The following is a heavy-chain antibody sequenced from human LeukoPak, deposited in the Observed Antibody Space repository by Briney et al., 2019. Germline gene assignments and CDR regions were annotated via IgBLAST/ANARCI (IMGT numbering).Heavy chain of an antibody. J-gene: IGHJ5*02. CDR1: GYTFTSYG. D-gene: IGHD3-22*01. Sequence: GASVKVSCKASGYTFTSYGISWVRQAPGQGLEWMGWISAYNGNTNYAQKLQGRVTMTTDTSTSTAYMELSSLRSEDTAVYYCARSDSSGYNWFDPWGQGTLVTVSS. CDR3: ARSDSSGYNWFDP. V-gene: IGHV1-18*01. CDR2: ISAYNGNT.